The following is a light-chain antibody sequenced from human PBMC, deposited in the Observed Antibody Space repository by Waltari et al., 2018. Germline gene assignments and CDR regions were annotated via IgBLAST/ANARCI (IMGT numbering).Light chain of an antibody. Sequence: QSALTQPAAVSGSPGQSVTISCTGASSDIGRYDIVPSYQQHPGNAPKLVISDVSKRPSGVSDRFSGSKSGDTASLTISGLQFEDEADYYCCSYAGNYVWVFGGGTRLTVL. J-gene: IGLJ3*02. V-gene: IGLV2-23*02. CDR2: DVS. CDR1: SSDIGRYDI. CDR3: CSYAGNYVWV.